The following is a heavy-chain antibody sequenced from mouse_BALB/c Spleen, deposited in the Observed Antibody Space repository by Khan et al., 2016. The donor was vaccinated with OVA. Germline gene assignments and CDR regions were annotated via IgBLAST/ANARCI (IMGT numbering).Heavy chain of an antibody. D-gene: IGHD2-14*01. J-gene: IGHJ3*01. CDR1: GYSFTLYH. CDR2: VNPNTDNI. V-gene: IGHV1-18*01. Sequence: EVQLVESGPDLVKPGASVKISCKASGYSFTLYHMSWVKQSHGKSLEWIGRVNPNTDNINYNQEFKGKAILTVDKSSNTAYMELRSLTSEDSAVYFCARGYDFFASWGQGTLVTVSA. CDR3: ARGYDFFAS.